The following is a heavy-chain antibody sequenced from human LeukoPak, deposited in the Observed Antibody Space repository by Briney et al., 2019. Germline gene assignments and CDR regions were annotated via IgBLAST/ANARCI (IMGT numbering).Heavy chain of an antibody. CDR1: GGSISSYH. CDR3: ARGGTSALEWFGP. D-gene: IGHD3-3*01. J-gene: IGHJ5*02. Sequence: SETLSLTCTVSGGSISSYHWSWIRQPPGKGLEWIGYIYNSGSTKYNPSLKSRVTISIDTSKNQFSLKVNSVTAADTAVYYCARGGTSALEWFGPWGQGTLVTVSS. V-gene: IGHV4-59*01. CDR2: IYNSGST.